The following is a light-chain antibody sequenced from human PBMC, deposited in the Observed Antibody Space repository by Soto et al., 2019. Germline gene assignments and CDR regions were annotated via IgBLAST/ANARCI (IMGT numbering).Light chain of an antibody. CDR1: QSVSTY. V-gene: IGKV3-11*01. CDR2: DAS. CDR3: QQYNYWPPIT. J-gene: IGKJ5*01. Sequence: DIVLPQSPGPLALSPVETALLAWGGSQSVSTYVAWYQQKPGQAPRLLVYDASNRATGIPARFSGSGSGTEFTLTISSLQSEDFAVYYCQQYNYWPPITFGQGTRLEIK.